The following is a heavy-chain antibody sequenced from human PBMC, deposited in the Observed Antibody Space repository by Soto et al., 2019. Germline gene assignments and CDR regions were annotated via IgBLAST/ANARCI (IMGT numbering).Heavy chain of an antibody. D-gene: IGHD2-8*01. Sequence: QVQLVESGGGVVQPGRSLRLSCAAPGFTFSSYGMHWVRQAPGKGLEWVAVIWYDGSNKYYADSVKGRFTISRDNSKNTLYLQMNSLRAEDTAVYYCARDGVMGYSYYYYGMDVWCQGTTFTVSS. J-gene: IGHJ6*02. CDR1: GFTFSSYG. CDR3: ARDGVMGYSYYYYGMDV. V-gene: IGHV3-33*01. CDR2: IWYDGSNK.